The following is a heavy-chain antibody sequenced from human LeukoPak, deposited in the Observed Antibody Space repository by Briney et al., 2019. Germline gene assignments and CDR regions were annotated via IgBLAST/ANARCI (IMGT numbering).Heavy chain of an antibody. CDR2: SSGSGSST. D-gene: IGHD3-22*01. Sequence: PGGSLRLSCAASGFIFSSYAMNWVRQAPGRGLEWVSGSSGSGSSTYYLGSVKGRFTISRDNSKNTLYLQMNSLRAEDTAVYYCAKNYYDSSGYYNWSDSWGQGTLVTVSS. V-gene: IGHV3-23*01. CDR3: AKNYYDSSGYYNWSDS. CDR1: GFIFSSYA. J-gene: IGHJ5*01.